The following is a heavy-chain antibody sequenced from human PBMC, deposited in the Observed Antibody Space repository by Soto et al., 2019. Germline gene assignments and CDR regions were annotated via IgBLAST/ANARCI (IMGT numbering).Heavy chain of an antibody. CDR1: GFTLRSYA. CDR2: ISYDGSNK. J-gene: IGHJ5*02. D-gene: IGHD3-10*01. V-gene: IGHV3-30-3*01. Sequence: SLRLSCAASGFTLRSYAMHWVRQAPGKGLEWVAVISYDGSNKYYADSVKGRFTISRDNSKNTLYLQMNSLRAEDTAVYYCARDTTMVRGVMVVNWFDPWGQGTLVTVSS. CDR3: ARDTTMVRGVMVVNWFDP.